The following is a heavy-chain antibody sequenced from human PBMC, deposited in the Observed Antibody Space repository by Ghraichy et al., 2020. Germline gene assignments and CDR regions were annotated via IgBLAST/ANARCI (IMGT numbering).Heavy chain of an antibody. CDR3: ARGVRNQHHSFHYYMDV. Sequence: SETLSLTCAVYRGSLSGYYWSWIRQPPGKGLEWIGEIDHSGSTNYNSSLKSRVTISVDTSKNQFSLRLNSVTAADTAVYYCARGVRNQHHSFHYYMDVWVKGTTVTVSS. J-gene: IGHJ6*03. CDR2: IDHSGST. D-gene: IGHD2-2*01. V-gene: IGHV4-34*01. CDR1: RGSLSGYY.